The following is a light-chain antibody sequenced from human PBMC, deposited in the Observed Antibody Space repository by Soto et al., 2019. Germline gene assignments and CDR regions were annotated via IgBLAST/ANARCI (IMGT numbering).Light chain of an antibody. CDR2: AAS. CDR3: QQSYSFPIT. CDR1: QSITTL. V-gene: IGKV1-39*01. Sequence: DIHMTQTQSSLPATLGDRVTITSRPTQSITTLLNWYQQRPGKAPKVLIYAASSLQSGVPSRFSGSGSGTDFTLTISSLQREDFATYYCQQSYSFPITFGQGRRLEI. J-gene: IGKJ5*01.